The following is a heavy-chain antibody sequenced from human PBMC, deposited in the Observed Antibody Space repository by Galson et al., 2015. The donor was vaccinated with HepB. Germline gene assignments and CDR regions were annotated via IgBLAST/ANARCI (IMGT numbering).Heavy chain of an antibody. Sequence: SLRLSCAASGFTFSSYGMHWVRQAPGKGLEWVAVIWYDGSNKYYADSVKGRFTISRDNSKNTLYLQMNSLRAEDTAMYYCAKDSSFDATPPMDVWGQGTTVTVSS. V-gene: IGHV3-33*06. CDR1: GFTFSSYG. D-gene: IGHD2-15*01. J-gene: IGHJ6*02. CDR3: AKDSSFDATPPMDV. CDR2: IWYDGSNK.